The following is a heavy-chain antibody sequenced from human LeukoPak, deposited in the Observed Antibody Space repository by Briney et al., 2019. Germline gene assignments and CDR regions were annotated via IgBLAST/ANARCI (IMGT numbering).Heavy chain of an antibody. J-gene: IGHJ4*02. CDR3: ARGYCSGGSCYIFDY. CDR2: IYTSGST. Sequence: PSGNLSLTCTVSGVSISGYYWSSIRQRAGRGLEWIGRIYTSGSTNYNPSLKSRVTMSVDTSKNQFSLKLTSVTAADTAVYYCARGYCSGGSCYIFDYWGQGSLVTVSS. CDR1: GVSISGYY. V-gene: IGHV4-4*07. D-gene: IGHD2-15*01.